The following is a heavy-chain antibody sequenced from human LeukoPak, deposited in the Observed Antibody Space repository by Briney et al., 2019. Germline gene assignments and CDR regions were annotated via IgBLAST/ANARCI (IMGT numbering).Heavy chain of an antibody. J-gene: IGHJ3*02. CDR2: IIPIFGTA. D-gene: IGHD3-22*01. Sequence: SVKVSCKASGGTFSSYAISWVRQAPGQGLEWMGGIIPIFGTANYAQKFQGRVTITADESTSTAYVELSSLRSEDTAVYYCARWDSSGLFYAFDIWGQGTMVTVSS. V-gene: IGHV1-69*13. CDR1: GGTFSSYA. CDR3: ARWDSSGLFYAFDI.